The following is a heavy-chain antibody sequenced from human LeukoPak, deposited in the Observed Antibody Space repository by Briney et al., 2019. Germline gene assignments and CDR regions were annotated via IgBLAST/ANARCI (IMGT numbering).Heavy chain of an antibody. Sequence: ASVKVSCKASGYTFTAYYMHWVRQAPGQGLEWMGWISAYNGNTNYAQKLQGRVTMTTDTSTSTAYMELRSLRSDDTAVYYCARDSLPGYSYGPDTFDYWGQGTLVTVSS. CDR3: ARDSLPGYSYGPDTFDY. J-gene: IGHJ4*02. CDR1: GYTFTAYY. D-gene: IGHD5-18*01. V-gene: IGHV1-18*04. CDR2: ISAYNGNT.